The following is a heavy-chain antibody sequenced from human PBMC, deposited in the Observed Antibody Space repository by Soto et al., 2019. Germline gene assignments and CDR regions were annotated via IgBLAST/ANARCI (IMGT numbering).Heavy chain of an antibody. CDR2: IYYSGST. Sequence: TLSLTCTVSGGSISSYYWSWIRQPPGKGLEWIGYIYYSGSTNYNPSLKSRVTISVDTSKNQFSLKLSSVTAADTAVYYCARHIKSSSIDYWGQGTLVTVSS. J-gene: IGHJ4*02. V-gene: IGHV4-59*08. CDR3: ARHIKSSSIDY. CDR1: GGSISSYY. D-gene: IGHD6-13*01.